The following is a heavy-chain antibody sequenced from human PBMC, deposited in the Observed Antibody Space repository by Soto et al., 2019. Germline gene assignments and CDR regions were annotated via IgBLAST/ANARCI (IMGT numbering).Heavy chain of an antibody. CDR2: IYYSGRT. D-gene: IGHD2-21*02. CDR3: ARQRTTVVTQAYFDY. Sequence: SETMSLTCSVSGESISSSSYYWGWIRQHPGKGLEWIGSIYYSGRTYYNPSFKSRVTISIDTSKNQFSLKLSSVTATDTAVYYCARQRTTVVTQAYFDYWGQGALVTVSS. V-gene: IGHV4-39*01. J-gene: IGHJ4*02. CDR1: GESISSSSYY.